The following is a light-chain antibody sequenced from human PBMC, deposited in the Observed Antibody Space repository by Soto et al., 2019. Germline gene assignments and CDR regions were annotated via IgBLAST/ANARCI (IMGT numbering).Light chain of an antibody. V-gene: IGKV2D-29*02. CDR2: EVS. CDR3: MQSTQLPPT. CDR1: QSLLHITGETF. J-gene: IGKJ5*01. Sequence: DVVMTQTPLSLSVAPGQPASISCKSSQSLLHITGETFLFWYLQKPGQSPQLLIYEVSTRVSGVQDRFSGSGSGTDFTLEISRVETDDVGIYYCMQSTQLPPTVDQGTRLGIE.